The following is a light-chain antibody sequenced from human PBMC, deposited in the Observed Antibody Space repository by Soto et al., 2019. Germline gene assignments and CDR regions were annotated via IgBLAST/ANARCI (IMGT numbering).Light chain of an antibody. CDR1: ESIRTW. V-gene: IGKV1-5*01. Sequence: DIQMTQSPSTLSASVGDRVTITCRASESIRTWLAWYQHKPGKAPKFLIYDASTLESGVPSRFSGSGSETEFTLTISSLQPDDFAIYYCQHYKSYPWTFGQGTKVDIK. J-gene: IGKJ1*01. CDR3: QHYKSYPWT. CDR2: DAS.